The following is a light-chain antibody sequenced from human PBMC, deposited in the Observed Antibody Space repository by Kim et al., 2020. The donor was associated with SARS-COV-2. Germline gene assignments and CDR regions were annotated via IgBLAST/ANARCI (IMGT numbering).Light chain of an antibody. J-gene: IGLJ2*01. CDR2: DVS. CDR1: SSDVGCYKY. Sequence: GQSFTISCTGTSSDVGCYKYVSWYQQHPGKAPNLMIYDVSKRPSGVPDRFSGSKSGNTASLTISGLQAEDEADYYCCSYAGSYGVVFGGGTQLTVL. V-gene: IGLV2-11*01. CDR3: CSYAGSYGVV.